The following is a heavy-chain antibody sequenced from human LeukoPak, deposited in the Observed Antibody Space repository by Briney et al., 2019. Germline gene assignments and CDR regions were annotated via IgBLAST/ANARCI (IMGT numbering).Heavy chain of an antibody. V-gene: IGHV3-43*02. CDR2: ISGDGGST. CDR3: ATHPKDWYFDL. J-gene: IGHJ2*01. CDR1: GFTFDDYA. Sequence: GGSLRLSCAASGFTFDDYAMHWVRQAPGKGLEWVSLISGDGGSTYYADSVKGRFTISRDNSKNSLYLQMNSLRTEDTALYYSATHPKDWYFDLWGRGTLVTVSS.